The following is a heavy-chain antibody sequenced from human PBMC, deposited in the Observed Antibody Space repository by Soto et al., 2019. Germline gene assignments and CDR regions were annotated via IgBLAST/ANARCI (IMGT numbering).Heavy chain of an antibody. CDR1: GGSISSYY. D-gene: IGHD3-10*01. Sequence: PSETLSLTCTVSGGSISSYYWGWIRQPPGKGLEWIASIYFSGSTYYNPSLKSRVTISVDTSKSQFSLKLNSMTAADTAVYYCARHNYGSGSTYFDYWGQGTLVTVSS. CDR3: ARHNYGSGSTYFDY. J-gene: IGHJ4*02. CDR2: IYFSGST. V-gene: IGHV4-39*01.